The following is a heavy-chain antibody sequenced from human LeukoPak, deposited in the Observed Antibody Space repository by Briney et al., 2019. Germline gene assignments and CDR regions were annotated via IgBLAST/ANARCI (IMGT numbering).Heavy chain of an antibody. V-gene: IGHV5-51*01. J-gene: IGHJ5*02. CDR2: IYPGDSDT. D-gene: IGHD3-3*01. CDR1: GYSFTSYW. Sequence: GESLKISCKGSGYSFTSYWIGWVRQMPGKGLEWMGIIYPGDSDTRYSPSFQGQVTISADKSISTAYLQWSSLKASDTAMYYCARGRRFLEWLGDNWFDPWGQGTLVTVSS. CDR3: ARGRRFLEWLGDNWFDP.